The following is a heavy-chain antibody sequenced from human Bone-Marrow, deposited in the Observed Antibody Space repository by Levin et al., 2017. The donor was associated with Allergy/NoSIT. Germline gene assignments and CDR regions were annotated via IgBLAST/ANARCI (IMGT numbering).Heavy chain of an antibody. CDR1: GFTFSSYS. CDR3: ARDSRWGSGFLVCY. Sequence: GGSLRLSCAASGFTFSSYSMNWVRQAPGKGLEWVSSISSSSSYIYYADSVKGRFTISRDNAKNSLYLQMNSLRAEDTAVYYCARDSRWGSGFLVCYWGQGTLVTVSS. J-gene: IGHJ4*02. V-gene: IGHV3-21*01. D-gene: IGHD3-3*01. CDR2: ISSSSSYI.